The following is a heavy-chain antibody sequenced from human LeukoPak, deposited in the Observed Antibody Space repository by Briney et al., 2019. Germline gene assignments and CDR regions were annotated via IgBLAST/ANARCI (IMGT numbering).Heavy chain of an antibody. Sequence: SVKVSCKASGGTFSSYAISWVRQAPGQGLEWMGGIIPIFGTANYAQKFQGRVTITADESTSTAYMELSRLRSEDTAVYYCARDLYGDDAFDIWGQGTMVTVSS. CDR2: IIPIFGTA. CDR3: ARDLYGDDAFDI. D-gene: IGHD7-27*01. V-gene: IGHV1-69*13. CDR1: GGTFSSYA. J-gene: IGHJ3*02.